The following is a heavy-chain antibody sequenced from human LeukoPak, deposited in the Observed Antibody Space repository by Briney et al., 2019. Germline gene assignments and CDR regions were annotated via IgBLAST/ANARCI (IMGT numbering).Heavy chain of an antibody. Sequence: GESLKISCKGSGYIFINFWIGWVRQMPGKGLEWMGVIYSGDSETRYSPSFQGQVTFAVDRSLNTAYLQWSSLKASDTAMYFCARTMTTITTRDYWGQGTLVTVSS. V-gene: IGHV5-51*01. D-gene: IGHD4-11*01. CDR1: GYIFINFW. CDR2: IYSGDSET. J-gene: IGHJ4*02. CDR3: ARTMTTITTRDY.